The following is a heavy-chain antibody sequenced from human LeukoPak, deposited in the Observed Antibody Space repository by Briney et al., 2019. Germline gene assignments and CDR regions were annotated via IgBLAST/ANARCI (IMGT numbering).Heavy chain of an antibody. CDR1: GGSISSSSYY. CDR2: IYYSGST. Sequence: SETLSLTCTVSGGSISSSSYYWGWIRQPPGKGLEWIGSIYYSGSTYYNPSLKSRVTISVDTSKNQFSLKLSSVTAADTAVYYCASLSGTMILSTEYFQHWGQGTLVTASS. D-gene: IGHD3-22*01. CDR3: ASLSGTMILSTEYFQH. V-gene: IGHV4-39*01. J-gene: IGHJ1*01.